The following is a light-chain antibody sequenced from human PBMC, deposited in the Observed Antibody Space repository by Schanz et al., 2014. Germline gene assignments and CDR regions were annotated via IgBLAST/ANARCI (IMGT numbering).Light chain of an antibody. V-gene: IGKV3D-20*02. Sequence: EIVLTQSPGTLSLSPGERATLSCRASQSVSSSYLAWYQQKPGQAPRLLIYGASTRATGIPVRFSGSGSGTEFTLTISSLQSEDFALYYCQQRSNWPFLTFGGGTKVEIK. CDR3: QQRSNWPFLT. CDR2: GAS. CDR1: QSVSSSY. J-gene: IGKJ4*01.